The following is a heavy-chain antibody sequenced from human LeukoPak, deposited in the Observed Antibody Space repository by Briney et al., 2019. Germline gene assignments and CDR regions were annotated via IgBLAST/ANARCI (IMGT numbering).Heavy chain of an antibody. Sequence: GESLKISCKGSGYSFTSYWIAWVSQMPGKGLEWMGIFYPDDSDTKYSPSFQGQVTISADKSISTAYLQWSSLKASDTAMYYCARRRDWGNYDYWGQGTLVTVSS. CDR1: GYSFTSYW. CDR2: FYPDDSDT. D-gene: IGHD7-27*01. CDR3: ARRRDWGNYDY. V-gene: IGHV5-51*01. J-gene: IGHJ4*02.